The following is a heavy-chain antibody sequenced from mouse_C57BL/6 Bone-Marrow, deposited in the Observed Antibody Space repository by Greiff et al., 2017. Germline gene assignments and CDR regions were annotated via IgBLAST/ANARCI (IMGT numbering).Heavy chain of an antibody. CDR1: GYTFTSYW. Sequence: QVQLQQPGAELVRPGSSVKLSCKASGYTFTSYWMDWVKQRPGQGLEWIGNIYPSDSETHYNQKFKDKATLTVDKSSSTADMQLSSLTSEDSAVYYCARGVYSNYGAYWGQGTLVTVSA. V-gene: IGHV1-61*01. CDR2: IYPSDSET. J-gene: IGHJ3*01. CDR3: ARGVYSNYGAY. D-gene: IGHD2-5*01.